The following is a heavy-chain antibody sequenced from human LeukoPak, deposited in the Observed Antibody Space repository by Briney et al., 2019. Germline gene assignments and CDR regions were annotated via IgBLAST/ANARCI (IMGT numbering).Heavy chain of an antibody. CDR1: GGSISSGGYS. V-gene: IGHV4-30-2*01. CDR3: ARVGYSYGNDAFDI. J-gene: IGHJ3*02. D-gene: IGHD5-18*01. Sequence: SETLSLTCTVSGGSISSGGYSWSWIRQPPGKGLEWIGYIYHSGSTYYNPSLKSRVTISVDRSKNQFSLKLSSVTAADTAVYYCARVGYSYGNDAFDIWGQGTMVTVSS. CDR2: IYHSGST.